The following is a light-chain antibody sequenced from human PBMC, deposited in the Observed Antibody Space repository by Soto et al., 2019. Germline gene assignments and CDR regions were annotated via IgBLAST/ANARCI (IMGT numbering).Light chain of an antibody. V-gene: IGKV3-11*01. CDR3: PPRSNWSSLT. J-gene: IGKJ4*01. CDR1: QSVGSY. CDR2: DAS. Sequence: EIVLIQSPATLSLSPGERATLSCRASQSVGSYLAWYQHKHGQAPRLLISDASNRATGIPARFSGSGSETDFTLTISSLGPEDSAVYFCPPRSNWSSLTFGGWTKVDSK.